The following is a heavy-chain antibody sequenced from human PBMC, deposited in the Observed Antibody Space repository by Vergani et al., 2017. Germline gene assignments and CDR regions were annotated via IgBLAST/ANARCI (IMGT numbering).Heavy chain of an antibody. J-gene: IGHJ6*02. CDR1: GGSFSGYY. Sequence: QVQLQQWGAGLLKPSETLSLTCAVYGGSFSGYYWSWIRQPQGKGLEWIGEINHSGSTNYNPSLKSRVTISVTTSKNQFSLKLSSVTAADTAVYYCARDLMVVVPAEPYYYYGMDVWGQGTTVTVSS. V-gene: IGHV4-34*01. D-gene: IGHD2-2*01. CDR3: ARDLMVVVPAEPYYYYGMDV. CDR2: INHSGST.